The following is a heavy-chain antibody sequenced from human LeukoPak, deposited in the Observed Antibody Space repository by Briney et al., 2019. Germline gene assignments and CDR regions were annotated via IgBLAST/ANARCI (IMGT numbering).Heavy chain of an antibody. V-gene: IGHV1-69*05. CDR3: ARGENGDYGFDY. Sequence: GASVKVSCKASGGTFSSYAISWVRQAPGQGLEWMGRIIPIFGTANYAQKFQGRVTITTDESTSTAYMELSSLRPEDTAVYYCARGENGDYGFDYWGQGTLVAVSS. D-gene: IGHD4-17*01. CDR1: GGTFSSYA. J-gene: IGHJ4*02. CDR2: IIPIFGTA.